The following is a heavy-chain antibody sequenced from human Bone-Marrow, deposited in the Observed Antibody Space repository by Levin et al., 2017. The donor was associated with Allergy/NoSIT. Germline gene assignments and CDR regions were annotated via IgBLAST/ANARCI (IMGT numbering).Heavy chain of an antibody. V-gene: IGHV3-53*01. CDR3: ATSYVGATGYFDY. Sequence: PGGSLRLSCVVSELNVTRNYMNWVRQAPGKGLEWVSVIYGGGSTYYADSVRGRFTGSRDTSKNRLYLEMNSLRAEDTAVYYCATSYVGATGYFDYWGHGTLVTVSS. D-gene: IGHD1-1*01. CDR1: ELNVTRNY. J-gene: IGHJ4*01. CDR2: IYGGGST.